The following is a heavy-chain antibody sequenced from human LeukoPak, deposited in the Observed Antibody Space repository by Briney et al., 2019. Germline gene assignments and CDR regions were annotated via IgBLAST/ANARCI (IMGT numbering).Heavy chain of an antibody. J-gene: IGHJ5*02. D-gene: IGHD6-13*01. CDR1: GFTFSSYA. V-gene: IGHV3-23*01. CDR2: ISGSGGST. CDR3: AKDPAAAGTTMFEP. Sequence: GGSLRLSCAASGFTFSSYAMSWVRQAPGKGLEWVSAISGSGGSTYYADSVKGRFTISRDNSKNTLYLQMNSLRAENTAEYYCAKDPAAAGTTMFEPWGQGTVVTVSS.